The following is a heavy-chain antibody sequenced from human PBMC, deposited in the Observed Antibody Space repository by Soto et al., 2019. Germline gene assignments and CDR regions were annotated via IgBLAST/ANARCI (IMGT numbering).Heavy chain of an antibody. V-gene: IGHV4-4*02. CDR3: ASQTISYTWGV. J-gene: IGHJ6*02. Sequence: QVELQESGPGLVKPSETLSLTCTVSRAPITTTKWWAWVRLSPGQGLEWTGEVHDGIQHSNPSFASRMTMAVDKSENHFSLRLTSVTAADTAIYYCASQTISYTWGVWGRGTTVTVSS. D-gene: IGHD3-16*01. CDR2: VHDGIQ. CDR1: RAPITTTKW.